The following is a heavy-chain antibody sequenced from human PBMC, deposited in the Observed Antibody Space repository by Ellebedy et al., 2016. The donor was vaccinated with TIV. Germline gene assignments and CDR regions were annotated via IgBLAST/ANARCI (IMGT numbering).Heavy chain of an antibody. J-gene: IGHJ4*02. CDR1: GFTFSSYA. V-gene: IGHV3-23*01. Sequence: GESLKISCAASGFTFSSYAMGWVRQAPGKGLEWVSAISGNGGHTHYADSVKGRFTISRDNAKNSLYLQMNSLRGEDTALYYCARSYYGSGSPDYWGQGTLVTVSS. CDR3: ARSYYGSGSPDY. CDR2: ISGNGGHT. D-gene: IGHD3-10*01.